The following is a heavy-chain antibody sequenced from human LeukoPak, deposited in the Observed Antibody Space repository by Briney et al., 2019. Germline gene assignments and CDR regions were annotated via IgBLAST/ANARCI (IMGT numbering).Heavy chain of an antibody. CDR3: ARFIAAAGSGDY. J-gene: IGHJ4*02. V-gene: IGHV4-39*01. D-gene: IGHD6-13*01. CDR1: GGSISSSSYY. CDR2: IYYSGST. Sequence: SETLSLTCTVSGGSISSSSYYWGWIRQPPGKGLEWIGSIYYSGSTYYNPSLKSRVTISVDTSTNKFYLKPSSVTAADTAVYYCARFIAAAGSGDYWGQGTLVTVSS.